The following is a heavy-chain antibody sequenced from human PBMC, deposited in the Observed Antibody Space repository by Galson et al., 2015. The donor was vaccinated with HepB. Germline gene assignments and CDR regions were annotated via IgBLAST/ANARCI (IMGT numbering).Heavy chain of an antibody. J-gene: IGHJ4*02. Sequence: SLRLSCAASGFTFNTFWMSWVRQAPGKGLEWVANRKQDGSEKYYVDSMKGRFTISRDNAKNSVYLQMNSLRDEDTAVYYCVRFGVAVAATGWDWGQGTLVTVSS. CDR3: VRFGVAVAATGWD. V-gene: IGHV3-7*01. D-gene: IGHD6-19*01. CDR2: RKQDGSEK. CDR1: GFTFNTFW.